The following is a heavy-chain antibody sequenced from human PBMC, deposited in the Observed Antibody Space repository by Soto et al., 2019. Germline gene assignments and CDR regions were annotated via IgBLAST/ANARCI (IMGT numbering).Heavy chain of an antibody. CDR3: ARVPLNYYYGMDV. J-gene: IGHJ6*02. Sequence: ASVKVSCKASGYTFTSYYMHWVRQAPGQGLEWMGIINPSGGSTSYAQKFQGRVTMTGDTSTSTVYMELSSLRSEDTAVYYCARVPLNYYYGMDVWGQGTTVTVSS. CDR2: INPSGGST. CDR1: GYTFTSYY. V-gene: IGHV1-46*01.